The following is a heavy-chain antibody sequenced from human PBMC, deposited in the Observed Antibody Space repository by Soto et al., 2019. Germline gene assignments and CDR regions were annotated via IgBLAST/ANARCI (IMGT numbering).Heavy chain of an antibody. V-gene: IGHV3-21*01. J-gene: IGHJ6*02. CDR1: GFTFSSYS. Sequence: PGGSLRLSCAASGFTFSSYSMNWVRQAPGKELEWVSSISSSSSYIYYEDSVKGRFTISRDNAKNSLYLQMNSLRAEDTAVYYCARDPRRYNWNAYYYGMDVWGQGTTVPVSS. D-gene: IGHD1-1*01. CDR2: ISSSSSYI. CDR3: ARDPRRYNWNAYYYGMDV.